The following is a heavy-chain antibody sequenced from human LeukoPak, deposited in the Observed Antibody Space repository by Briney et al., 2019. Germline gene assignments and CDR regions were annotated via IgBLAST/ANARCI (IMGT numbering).Heavy chain of an antibody. CDR1: GFTFSDYY. V-gene: IGHV3-11*01. CDR2: ISSSGSTI. J-gene: IGHJ5*02. D-gene: IGHD3-22*01. CDR3: ARDDDSSGYYYP. Sequence: GGSLRLSCAACGFTFSDYYMSWIRQAPGKGLEWVSYISSSGSTIYYADSVKGRFAISRDNAKNSLYLQMNSLRAEDTAVYYCARDDDSSGYYYPWGQGTLVTVSS.